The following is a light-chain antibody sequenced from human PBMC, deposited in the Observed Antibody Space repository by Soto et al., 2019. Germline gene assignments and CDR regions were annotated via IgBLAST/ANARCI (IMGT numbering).Light chain of an antibody. CDR2: KAS. CDR1: QSISSW. V-gene: IGKV1-5*03. Sequence: DIQMPQSPSTLSASVGDRVTITCRASQSISSWLAWYHQKPGKAPKLLSDKASTLKSGVPSRFSGSGSGTEFTLTISSLQPDDFATYYCQHYNSYSEAFGQGTKVDIK. CDR3: QHYNSYSEA. J-gene: IGKJ1*01.